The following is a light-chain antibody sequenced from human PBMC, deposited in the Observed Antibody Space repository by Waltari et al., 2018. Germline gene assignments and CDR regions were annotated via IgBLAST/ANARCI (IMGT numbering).Light chain of an antibody. CDR3: SSYTSRGVV. CDR2: NVY. CDR1: GSDVGGYDY. J-gene: IGLJ2*01. V-gene: IGLV2-14*01. Sequence: QSALTQPPSVSGSRGQATIISCTGTGSDVGGYDYVSWYQQYPGKAPRIIIYNVYSRPSVVSHLSSASSSDTASPLTISGLHADDASVYYCSSYTSRGVVFGGGTKLTVL.